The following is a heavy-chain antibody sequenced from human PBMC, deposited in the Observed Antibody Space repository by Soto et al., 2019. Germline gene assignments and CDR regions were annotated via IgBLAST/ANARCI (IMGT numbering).Heavy chain of an antibody. CDR3: ARLSTGFGTKTTCHHYFGMDV. CDR1: GYTFGAFW. Sequence: PGESLKISCQASGYTFGAFWITWVRQMPGKGLEWMATIDPRDSYSNYSLSFQGRVTISADKSIGSAYLHWSTLEASDTAIYYCARLSTGFGTKTTCHHYFGMDVWGQGTTVTVSS. V-gene: IGHV5-10-1*01. D-gene: IGHD2-2*01. CDR2: IDPRDSYS. J-gene: IGHJ6*02.